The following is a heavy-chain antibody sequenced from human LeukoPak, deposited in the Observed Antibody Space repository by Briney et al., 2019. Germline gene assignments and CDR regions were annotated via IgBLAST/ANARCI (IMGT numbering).Heavy chain of an antibody. D-gene: IGHD6-13*01. Sequence: PGGSLRLSCAASGFTFSSYGMSWVRQAPGKGLEWVATISGSGGSTYYADSVEGRFTISRDNSKYTLYLQMTSLRAEDTAVYYCAKHPTFAAAGTNGFDPWGQGTLVTVSS. CDR3: AKHPTFAAAGTNGFDP. CDR1: GFTFSSYG. CDR2: ISGSGGST. J-gene: IGHJ5*02. V-gene: IGHV3-23*01.